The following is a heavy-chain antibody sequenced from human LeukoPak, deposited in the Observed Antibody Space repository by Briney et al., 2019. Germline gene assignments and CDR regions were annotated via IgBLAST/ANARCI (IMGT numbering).Heavy chain of an antibody. D-gene: IGHD1-26*01. CDR1: GFTFDNFA. CDR2: INWSGTTP. Sequence: PGGSLRLSCAASGFTFDNFAMNWVRQAPGKGLEWVSGINWSGTTPTYGGSVKGRFTISRDNAKNSLFLQMNSLRGEDTALYCCATSGREGSGTYFRFWGQGTLVTVSS. V-gene: IGHV3-20*04. CDR3: ATSGREGSGTYFRF. J-gene: IGHJ4*02.